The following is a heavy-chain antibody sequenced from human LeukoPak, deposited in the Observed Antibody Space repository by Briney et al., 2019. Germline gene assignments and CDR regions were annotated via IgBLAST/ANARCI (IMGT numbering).Heavy chain of an antibody. CDR1: GGSISGYY. CDR3: ARHAIYSGGYSFWFDP. CDR2: VYNREYT. Sequence: PSETLSLTCTVSGGSISGYYWSWIRQPPGKGLEWVAYVYNREYTNYNPSRSSRASISVDASKNLCSLRLTSVTAADTAVYYCARHAIYSGGYSFWFDPWGLGTLVTVS. V-gene: IGHV4-59*08. J-gene: IGHJ5*02. D-gene: IGHD1-26*01.